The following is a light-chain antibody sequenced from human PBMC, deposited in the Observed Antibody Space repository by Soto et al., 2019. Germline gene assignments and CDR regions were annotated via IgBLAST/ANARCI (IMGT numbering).Light chain of an antibody. V-gene: IGKV3-15*01. Sequence: ETVMTQSPATLSVSPGERATLSCRASESVSTYLAWYQQKPGQAPRLLIYGASTRATGVPARFSGSGSGTEFTLIISSLQPEDVALYYCHQYLKWPQAFGLGTKVEVK. J-gene: IGKJ1*01. CDR3: HQYLKWPQA. CDR2: GAS. CDR1: ESVSTY.